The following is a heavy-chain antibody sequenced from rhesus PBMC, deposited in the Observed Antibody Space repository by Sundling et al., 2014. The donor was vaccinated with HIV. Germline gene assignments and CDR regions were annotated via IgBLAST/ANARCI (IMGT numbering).Heavy chain of an antibody. Sequence: QLQLQESGPGLVKPSETLSLTCAVSGGSISNNYWSWIRQPPGKGLEWIGRISGSSGNTDYSPSLKSRVTISTDTSKNQFFLKLSSVTAADRAVYFCARLHSWNYNWGLDSWGQGSSSPSPQ. CDR1: GGSISNNY. D-gene: IGHD1-1*01. J-gene: IGHJ6*01. CDR3: ARLHSWNYNWGLDS. V-gene: IGHV4-173*01. CDR2: ISGSSGNT.